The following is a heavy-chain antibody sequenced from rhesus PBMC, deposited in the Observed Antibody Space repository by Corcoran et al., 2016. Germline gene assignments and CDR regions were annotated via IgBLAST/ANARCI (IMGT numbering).Heavy chain of an antibody. J-gene: IGHJ3*01. CDR2: SFDIDST. Sequence: QVQLQESGPGLVKPSETLSLTCAVSGVSISRSYYSRSWILQSPGKGLDWIGYSFDIDSTSYNPSLSSRVSMSRDTSKNQFSRKLSSVTAADTAVYYCARHEWPDDAFDFWGQGLRVTVSS. D-gene: IGHD2-33*01. CDR1: GVSISRSYYS. V-gene: IGHV4-122*01. CDR3: ARHEWPDDAFDF.